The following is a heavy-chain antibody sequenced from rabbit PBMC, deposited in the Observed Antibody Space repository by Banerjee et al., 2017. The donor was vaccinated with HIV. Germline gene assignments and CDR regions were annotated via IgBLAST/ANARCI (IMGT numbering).Heavy chain of an antibody. Sequence: QEQLKESGGGLVQPGGSLKLSCTASGFDLSSYHYMCWVRQAPGKGLESVACIITSSGSTWYASWVKGRFTISKTSSTTVTLQMTSLTAADTATYFCARNFDLWGPGTLVTVS. CDR1: GFDLSSYHY. CDR2: IITSSGST. J-gene: IGHJ4*01. V-gene: IGHV1S45*01. CDR3: ARNFDL.